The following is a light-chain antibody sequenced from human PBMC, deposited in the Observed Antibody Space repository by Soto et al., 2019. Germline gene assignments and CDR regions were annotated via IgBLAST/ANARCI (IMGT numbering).Light chain of an antibody. CDR2: GAS. CDR1: ERVSSN. J-gene: IGKJ2*01. CDR3: QQYNNWPQT. Sequence: EIGMTQSPATLSVSPGERATLSCRASERVSSNLAWYQQKPGQAPRLLIYGASTRATGIPARFSGSGSGTXFTLTISSLQSEDFAVYYCQQYNNWPQTFGQGTKLEIK. V-gene: IGKV3-15*01.